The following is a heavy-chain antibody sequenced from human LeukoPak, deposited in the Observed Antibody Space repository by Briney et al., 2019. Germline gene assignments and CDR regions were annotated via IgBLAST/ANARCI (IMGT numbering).Heavy chain of an antibody. CDR1: GGSISSGSYY. J-gene: IGHJ3*02. V-gene: IGHV4-61*02. Sequence: PSETLSLTCTVSGGSISSGSYYWSWIRQPAGKGLEWIGRIYTSGSTNYNPSLKSRVTISVDTSKNQFSLKLSSVTAADTAVYYCARGVYYDSRGPPPTFRNDAFDIWGQGTMVTVSS. CDR2: IYTSGST. CDR3: ARGVYYDSRGPPPTFRNDAFDI. D-gene: IGHD3-22*01.